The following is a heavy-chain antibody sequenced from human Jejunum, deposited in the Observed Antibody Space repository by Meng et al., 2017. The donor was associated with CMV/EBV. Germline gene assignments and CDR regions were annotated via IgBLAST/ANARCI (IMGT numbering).Heavy chain of an antibody. J-gene: IGHJ5*02. CDR2: IDNDGRDT. D-gene: IGHD2-15*01. CDR1: GFTFNNYW. CDR3: ARDTPHNAFDP. V-gene: IGHV3-74*01. Sequence: LYCAASGFTFNNYWLHWVRQPPGRGLMWLSRIDNDGRDTIYADSVKGRFTVSRDNARNTLYLQMNNLRDEGTAVYYCARDTPHNAFDPWGQGTLVTVSS.